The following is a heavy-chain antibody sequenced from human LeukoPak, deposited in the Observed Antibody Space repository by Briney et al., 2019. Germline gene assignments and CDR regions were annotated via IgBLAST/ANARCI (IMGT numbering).Heavy chain of an antibody. V-gene: IGHV1-18*01. CDR3: ARGGDKSYCSSTSCYIDY. CDR1: GYTFTSYG. Sequence: ASVKVLCKASGYTFTSYGISWVRQTPGQGLEWMGWISAYNGNTNYEQNLQSRVNMTTDASMSTADMELRSLGSEDRDVYYCARGGDKSYCSSTSCYIDYWGQGTLVTVSS. J-gene: IGHJ4*02. CDR2: ISAYNGNT. D-gene: IGHD2-2*02.